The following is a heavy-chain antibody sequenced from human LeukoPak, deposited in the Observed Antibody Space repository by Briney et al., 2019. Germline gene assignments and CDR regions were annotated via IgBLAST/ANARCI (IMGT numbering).Heavy chain of an antibody. CDR2: ITGSGTDT. CDR3: AKGSSSSRPYYFDY. V-gene: IGHV3-23*01. Sequence: TGGSLRLSCADSGFTYYNYAMRWVRQAPGKELEWVSAITGSGTDTFHADSVKGRFTISRDNSESTLYLQMNSLRAEDTATYYCAKGSSSSRPYYFDYWGQGTLVTVSS. J-gene: IGHJ4*02. D-gene: IGHD6-6*01. CDR1: GFTYYNYA.